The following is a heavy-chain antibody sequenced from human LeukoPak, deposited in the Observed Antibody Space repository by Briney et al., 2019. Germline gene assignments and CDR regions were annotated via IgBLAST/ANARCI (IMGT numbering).Heavy chain of an antibody. CDR1: GYTFTGYY. Sequence: GASVKVSCKASGYTFTGYYMHWVRQATGQGLEWMGWMNPNSGNTGYAQKFQGRVTITRNTSISTAYMELSSLRSEDTAVYYCARAGEYIQLWSRSYYYYYYMDVWGKGTTVTVSS. J-gene: IGHJ6*03. CDR3: ARAGEYIQLWSRSYYYYYYMDV. CDR2: MNPNSGNT. V-gene: IGHV1-8*03. D-gene: IGHD5-18*01.